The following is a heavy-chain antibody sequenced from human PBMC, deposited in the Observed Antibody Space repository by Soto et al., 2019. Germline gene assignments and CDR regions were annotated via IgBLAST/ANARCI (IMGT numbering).Heavy chain of an antibody. D-gene: IGHD1-1*01. J-gene: IGHJ4*02. CDR2: VSYDGGSA. Sequence: QVQLLESGGGVVQPGRSLRLSCVASGFNFGTFAMHWVRQAPGKGLEWVAVVSYDGGSAYYADSVKGRFTISRDGRNKSGSLEMNSLRPEDAALYYCEKSGCAAYTSSPLSYFDYWGPGTVVNVSS. V-gene: IGHV3-30*18. CDR3: EKSGCAAYTSSPLSYFDY. CDR1: GFNFGTFA.